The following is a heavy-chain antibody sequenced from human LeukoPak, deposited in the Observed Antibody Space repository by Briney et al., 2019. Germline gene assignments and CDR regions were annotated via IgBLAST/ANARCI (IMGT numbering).Heavy chain of an antibody. CDR2: IKQEGSEK. CDR1: GFTFSSYW. D-gene: IGHD3-16*02. CDR3: ARDAQLRLGELSFDY. J-gene: IGHJ4*02. Sequence: AGGSLRLSCAASGFTFSSYWMSWVRQAPGKGLEGVANIKQEGSEKYYVDSVKGRFTISRDNAKNSLYLQMNSLRAEDTAVYYCARDAQLRLGELSFDYWGQGTLVTVSS. V-gene: IGHV3-7*01.